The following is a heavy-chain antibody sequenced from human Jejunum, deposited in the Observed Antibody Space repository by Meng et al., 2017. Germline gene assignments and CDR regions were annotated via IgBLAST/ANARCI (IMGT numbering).Heavy chain of an antibody. D-gene: IGHD1-26*01. CDR3: ARAREGGWYFDL. Sequence: HPGHRTGKPVKTLSHNLAITGDSSSRKGSAWNWIRQSPSRGLVWLGRTYYRSKWYNDYAVSVKSRITINPDTSKNQFSLQLNSVTPEDTAVYYCARAREGGWYFDLWGRGTLVTVSS. V-gene: IGHV6-1*01. CDR1: GDSSSRKGSA. J-gene: IGHJ2*01. CDR2: TYYRSKWYN.